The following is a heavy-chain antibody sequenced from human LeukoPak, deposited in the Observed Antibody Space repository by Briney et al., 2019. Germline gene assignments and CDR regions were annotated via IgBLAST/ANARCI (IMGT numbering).Heavy chain of an antibody. CDR1: GGSISSSSYY. CDR3: ARHEWELLLSYNWFDP. D-gene: IGHD1-26*01. CDR2: IYYSGST. J-gene: IGHJ5*02. V-gene: IGHV4-39*01. Sequence: SETLSLTCTVSGGSISSSSYYWGWIRQPPGKGLEWIGSIYYSGSTYYNPSLKSRVTISVDTSKNQFSLKLSTVTAADTAVYYCARHEWELLLSYNWFDPWGQGTLVTVSS.